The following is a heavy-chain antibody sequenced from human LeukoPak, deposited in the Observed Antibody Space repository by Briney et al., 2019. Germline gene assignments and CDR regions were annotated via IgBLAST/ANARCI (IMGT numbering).Heavy chain of an antibody. CDR3: AREGDSSGYYPNWFDP. CDR1: GFTFSSYG. D-gene: IGHD3-22*01. J-gene: IGHJ5*02. V-gene: IGHV3-30*02. Sequence: GGSLRLSCAASGFTFSSYGMHWVRQAPGKGLEWVAFIRYDGSNKYYADSVKGRFTISRDNSKNTLYLQMNSLRAEDTAVYYCAREGDSSGYYPNWFDPWGQGTLVTVSS. CDR2: IRYDGSNK.